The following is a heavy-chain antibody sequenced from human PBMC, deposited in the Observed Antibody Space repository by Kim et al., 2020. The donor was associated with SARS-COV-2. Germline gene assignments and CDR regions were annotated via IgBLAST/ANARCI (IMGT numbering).Heavy chain of an antibody. J-gene: IGHJ3*02. V-gene: IGHV1-18*01. Sequence: ASVKVSCKASGYTFTSYGISWVRQAPGQGLEWMGWISAYNGNTNYAQKLQGRVTMTTDTSTSTAYMELRSLRSDDTAVYYCARRGLSSFPNYYDSSGYYYVGAFDIWGQGTMVTVSS. CDR3: ARRGLSSFPNYYDSSGYYYVGAFDI. D-gene: IGHD3-22*01. CDR2: ISAYNGNT. CDR1: GYTFTSYG.